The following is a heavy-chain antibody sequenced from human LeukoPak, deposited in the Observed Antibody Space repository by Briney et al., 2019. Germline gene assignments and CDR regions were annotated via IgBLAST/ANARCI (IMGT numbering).Heavy chain of an antibody. Sequence: GRSLRLSCAASGFTFSSYAMHWVRQAPGKGLEWVAVISYDGSNKYYADSVKGRFTISRDNSKNTLYLQMNSLRAEDTAVYYCARDHAAAAGQYFDYWGQGTLVTVSS. J-gene: IGHJ4*02. CDR3: ARDHAAAAGQYFDY. V-gene: IGHV3-30-3*01. CDR2: ISYDGSNK. D-gene: IGHD6-13*01. CDR1: GFTFSSYA.